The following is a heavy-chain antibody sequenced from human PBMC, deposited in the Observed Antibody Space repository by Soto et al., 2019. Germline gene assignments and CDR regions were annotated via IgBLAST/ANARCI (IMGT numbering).Heavy chain of an antibody. V-gene: IGHV4-59*01. CDR3: ARDRGGGSWAFDI. J-gene: IGHJ3*02. CDR1: GGSISSYY. Sequence: QVQLQESGPGLVKPSETLSLTCTVSGGSISSYYWSWIRQPPGKGLEWIGYIYYSGSTNYNPSLKSRVTISVDTSKNQFSLKLSSVTAADTAVYYCARDRGGGSWAFDIWGQGTMVTVSS. D-gene: IGHD2-15*01. CDR2: IYYSGST.